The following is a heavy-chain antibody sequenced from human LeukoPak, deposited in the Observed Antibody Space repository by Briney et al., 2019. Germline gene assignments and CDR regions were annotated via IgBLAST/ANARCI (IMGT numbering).Heavy chain of an antibody. CDR1: GFTFSSYS. V-gene: IGHV3-48*01. CDR3: ARVYGSGSYAAFDY. CDR2: ISSSSSTI. D-gene: IGHD3-10*01. J-gene: IGHJ4*02. Sequence: GGSLRLSCAASGFTFSSYSMNWVRQAPGKGLEWVSYISSSSSTIYYADSVKGRFTISRDNAKNSLYLQMNSLRAENTAVYYCARVYGSGSYAAFDYWGQGTLVTVSS.